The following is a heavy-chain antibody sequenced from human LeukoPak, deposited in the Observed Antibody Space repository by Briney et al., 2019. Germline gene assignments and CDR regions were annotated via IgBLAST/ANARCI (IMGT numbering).Heavy chain of an antibody. V-gene: IGHV3-66*01. CDR1: GFTVTNNY. CDR3: ARYNFWSGYFDY. J-gene: IGHJ4*02. Sequence: GGSLRLSCAASGFTVTNNYMSWVRQAPGKGLQWVSVTYGDGSTYYAESVKGRFTISRDNSRNTLYLQLSRLRAEDTAVYYCARYNFWSGYFDYWGQGTQVTVSS. D-gene: IGHD3-3*01. CDR2: TYGDGST.